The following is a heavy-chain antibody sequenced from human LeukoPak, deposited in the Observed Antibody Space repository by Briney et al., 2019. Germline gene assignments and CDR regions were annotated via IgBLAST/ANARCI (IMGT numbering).Heavy chain of an antibody. J-gene: IGHJ4*02. D-gene: IGHD3-10*01. CDR2: INPNSGGT. Sequence: ASVKVSCKASGYTFTGYYMHWVRQAPGQGLEWMGWINPNSGGTNYAQKFQGWVTMTRDTSISTAYMELSRLRSDDTAVYYCARGQSYYGSGSTFDYWGQGTLVTVSS. CDR1: GYTFTGYY. CDR3: ARGQSYYGSGSTFDY. V-gene: IGHV1-2*04.